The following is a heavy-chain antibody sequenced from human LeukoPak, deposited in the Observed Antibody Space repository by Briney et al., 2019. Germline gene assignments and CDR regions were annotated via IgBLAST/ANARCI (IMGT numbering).Heavy chain of an antibody. Sequence: GGSLRLYCAASGCTFSTYGMHWVRQAPGKGLEWVAFLRYDGSNKYYADSVKGRFTISRDNSKNTLYLQMNSLRAEDTAVYYCAKDVVNCGSTSCYFYYYMDVWGKGTTVTVSS. CDR3: AKDVVNCGSTSCYFYYYMDV. D-gene: IGHD2-2*01. V-gene: IGHV3-30*02. CDR2: LRYDGSNK. J-gene: IGHJ6*03. CDR1: GCTFSTYG.